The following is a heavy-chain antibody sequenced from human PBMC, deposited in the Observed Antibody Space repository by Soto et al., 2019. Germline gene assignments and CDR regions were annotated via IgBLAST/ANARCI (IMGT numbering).Heavy chain of an antibody. CDR2: IIPIFGTA. J-gene: IGHJ6*02. Sequence: QVQLVQSGAEVKKPGSSVKVSCKASGGTFSSYAISWVRQAPGQGLEWMGGIIPIFGTANYAQKFQGRVTITADESTSTAYMELSSLRSEDTAVYYCARDNIVVVVAAAYGMDVWGQGTTVTVSS. V-gene: IGHV1-69*01. D-gene: IGHD2-15*01. CDR1: GGTFSSYA. CDR3: ARDNIVVVVAAAYGMDV.